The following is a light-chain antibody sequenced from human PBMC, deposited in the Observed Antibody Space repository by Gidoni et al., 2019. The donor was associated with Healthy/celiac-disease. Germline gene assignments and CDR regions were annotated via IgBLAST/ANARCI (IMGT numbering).Light chain of an antibody. CDR2: YDS. Sequence: SSVLTQPPSVSVAPGKTARITCGGNNIGSKSVHWYQRKPGQAPVLVIYYDSDRPSGIPERFSGSNSGNTATLTISRVEAGDEADYYCQVWDSSSDHRVFGGGTKLTVL. J-gene: IGLJ3*02. CDR1: NIGSKS. V-gene: IGLV3-21*04. CDR3: QVWDSSSDHRV.